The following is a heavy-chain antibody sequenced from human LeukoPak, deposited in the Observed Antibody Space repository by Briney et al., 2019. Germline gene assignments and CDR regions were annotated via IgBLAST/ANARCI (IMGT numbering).Heavy chain of an antibody. J-gene: IGHJ3*02. CDR2: IYYSGST. V-gene: IGHV4-59*01. CDR1: GFSISSYY. CDR3: ARGLPGYSNGDDAFDI. Sequence: SETLSLTCTVSGFSISSYYWSWVRQPPGKGLEWIGYIYYSGSTNYNPSLKSRVTISVDTSRNQFSLKLSSVTAADTAVYYCARGLPGYSNGDDAFDIWGQGTMVTVSS. D-gene: IGHD6-19*01.